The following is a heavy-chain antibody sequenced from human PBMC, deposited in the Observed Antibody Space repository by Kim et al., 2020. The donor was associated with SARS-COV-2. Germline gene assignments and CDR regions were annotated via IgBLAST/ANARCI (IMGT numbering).Heavy chain of an antibody. V-gene: IGHV3-23*01. CDR3: AKDREPGPIPEGSLDP. J-gene: IGHJ5*02. D-gene: IGHD2-2*02. CDR2: ISVSGATT. Sequence: GGSLRLSCVASGFSFKNYAMSWIRQAPGQGLEWVSSISVSGATTYYADSVKGRFTLSRDNAKNTLYLQMNALRAEDTAVYYCAKDREPGPIPEGSLDPWG. CDR1: GFSFKNYA.